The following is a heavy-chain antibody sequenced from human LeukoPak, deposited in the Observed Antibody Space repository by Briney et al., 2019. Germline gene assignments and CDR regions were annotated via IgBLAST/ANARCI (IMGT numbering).Heavy chain of an antibody. CDR2: INPNSGGT. J-gene: IGHJ4*02. CDR3: ARDRCSGGSCFVGEFDY. Sequence: GASVKVSCKASGYTFTGYYMHWVRQAPGQGREWVGWINPNSGGTNYAQKFQGRVTMTRHTSISTAYMELSRLRSDDTAVYYCARDRCSGGSCFVGEFDYWGQGTLVTVSS. CDR1: GYTFTGYY. V-gene: IGHV1-2*02. D-gene: IGHD2-15*01.